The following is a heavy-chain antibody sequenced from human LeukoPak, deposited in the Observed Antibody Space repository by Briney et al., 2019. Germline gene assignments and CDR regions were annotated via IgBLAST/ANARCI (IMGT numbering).Heavy chain of an antibody. CDR3: AKAGTTTNMLFDY. J-gene: IGHJ4*02. CDR2: IDSTDNT. V-gene: IGHV3-23*01. Sequence: PGGSLRLSCAASGFTFSNYAMTWVRQAPGKGLEWVSSIDSTDNTYYADSVKGRFTISRDISKNTLFLQMNSLRADDTAVYYCAKAGTTTNMLFDYWGQGTLVTVSS. D-gene: IGHD3-16*01. CDR1: GFTFSNYA.